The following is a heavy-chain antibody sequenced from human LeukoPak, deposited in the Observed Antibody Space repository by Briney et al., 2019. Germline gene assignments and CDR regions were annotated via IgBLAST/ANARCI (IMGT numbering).Heavy chain of an antibody. J-gene: IGHJ4*02. D-gene: IGHD1-26*01. CDR2: VSTYNGNT. V-gene: IGHV1-18*01. CDR3: ARQSTGSYYSPIDY. Sequence: PAASVNVSCKASGYTFTSYGISWVRQAPGQGLEWMGWVSTYNGNTKYAQNLQGRVTTTTDTSTSTAYMELRSLRSDDTAMYYCARQSTGSYYSPIDYWGQGTLVTVSS. CDR1: GYTFTSYG.